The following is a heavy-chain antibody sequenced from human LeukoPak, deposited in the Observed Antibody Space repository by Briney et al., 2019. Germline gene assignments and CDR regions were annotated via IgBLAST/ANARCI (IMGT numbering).Heavy chain of an antibody. CDR2: IYWDEDK. Sequence: SGPTLVKPTQTLTLTCTFSGFSLSTTGVGVGWIRQPPGKALEWLALIYWDEDKHYSPSLKSRPTITKDTSKNQVVLTVSNMDPVDTATYYCAHRPNDYDSGGYPKYYFDHWGQGTLVTVSS. V-gene: IGHV2-5*02. D-gene: IGHD3-22*01. J-gene: IGHJ4*02. CDR3: AHRPNDYDSGGYPKYYFDH. CDR1: GFSLSTTGVG.